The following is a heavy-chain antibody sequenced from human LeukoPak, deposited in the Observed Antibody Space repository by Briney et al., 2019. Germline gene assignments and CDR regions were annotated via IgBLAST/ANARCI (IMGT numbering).Heavy chain of an antibody. CDR3: ARGGDATYYYYYYMDV. V-gene: IGHV1-8*01. CDR1: GYTFTSYD. Sequence: ASVKVSCKASGYTFTSYDINWVRQATGQGLEWMGWMNPNSGNTGYAQKFQGRVTMTRDTSISTAYMELSRLRSDDTAVYYCARGGDATYYYYYYMDVWGKGTTVTVSS. CDR2: MNPNSGNT. D-gene: IGHD3-10*01. J-gene: IGHJ6*03.